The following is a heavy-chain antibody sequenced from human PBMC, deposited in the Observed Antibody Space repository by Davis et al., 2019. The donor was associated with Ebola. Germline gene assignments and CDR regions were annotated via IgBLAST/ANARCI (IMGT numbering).Heavy chain of an antibody. D-gene: IGHD3-22*01. Sequence: GESLKISCAASGFSFSNCAMSWVRQAPGKGLEWVSTISGRDGRTDYYADSVKGRFTISRDNSKNTLYLQMNSLRAEDAAIYYCVKDKDYYENSYFFDYWGQGTLVTVSS. CDR2: ISGRDGRT. CDR3: VKDKDYYENSYFFDY. CDR1: GFSFSNCA. J-gene: IGHJ4*02. V-gene: IGHV3-23*01.